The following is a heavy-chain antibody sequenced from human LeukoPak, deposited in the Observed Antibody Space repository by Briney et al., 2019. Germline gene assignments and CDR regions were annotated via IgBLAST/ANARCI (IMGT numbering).Heavy chain of an antibody. CDR2: INIDGTTT. J-gene: IGHJ4*02. Sequence: GGSLRLSCAASGFTFSRSWMHWVRQGPGKGLMWVSRINIDGTTTDYADPVKGRFTISRDDAKNTLYLQMNTLTVEDTAVYYCVKSMGVNDNWGQGTLVTVSS. CDR3: VKSMGVNDN. D-gene: IGHD1-26*01. CDR1: GFTFSRSW. V-gene: IGHV3-74*01.